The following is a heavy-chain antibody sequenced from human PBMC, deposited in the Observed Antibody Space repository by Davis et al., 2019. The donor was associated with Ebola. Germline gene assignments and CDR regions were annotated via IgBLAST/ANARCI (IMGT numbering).Heavy chain of an antibody. D-gene: IGHD4-17*01. J-gene: IGHJ4*02. CDR2: IRSKANSYAT. V-gene: IGHV3-73*01. CDR3: TISTPSTVTTDY. Sequence: GESLKISCAASGFTFSGSAMHWVRQAPGKGLEWVGRIRSKANSYATAYAASVKGRFTISRDDSKNTAYLQMNSLKTEDTAVYYCTISTPSTVTTDYWGQGTLVTVSS. CDR1: GFTFSGSA.